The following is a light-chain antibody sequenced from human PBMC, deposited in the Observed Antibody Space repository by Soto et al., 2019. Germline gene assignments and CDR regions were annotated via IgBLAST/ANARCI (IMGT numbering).Light chain of an antibody. Sequence: DIVMTQSPDSLAVSLGERATINCKSSQSVLYSSNNKNYLAWYQQKPGQPPKLLISWASTRESGVPDRFSGGGSGTDFTLTISSLQAEDVAVYYCQQYYGSPPWTVGQGTKVEVK. CDR3: QQYYGSPPWT. J-gene: IGKJ1*01. CDR2: WAS. CDR1: QSVLYSSNNKNY. V-gene: IGKV4-1*01.